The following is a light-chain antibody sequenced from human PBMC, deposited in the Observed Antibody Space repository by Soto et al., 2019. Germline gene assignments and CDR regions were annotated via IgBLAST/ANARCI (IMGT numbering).Light chain of an antibody. CDR2: DVS. CDR1: SSDVGGYNY. V-gene: IGLV2-14*01. J-gene: IGLJ1*01. CDR3: SSYTSSSTLGYV. Sequence: QSALTQPASVSGSPGQSITISCTGTSSDVGGYNYVSWYQQHPGKAPKLMIYDVSNRPSGVSNRFSGSKSGNTASLTISGRQAEDEADYYGSSYTSSSTLGYVFGTGTKLTVL.